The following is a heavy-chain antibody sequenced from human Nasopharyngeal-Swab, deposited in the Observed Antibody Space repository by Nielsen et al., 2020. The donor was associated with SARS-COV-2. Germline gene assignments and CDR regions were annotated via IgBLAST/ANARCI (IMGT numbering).Heavy chain of an antibody. J-gene: IGHJ4*02. Sequence: GGSLRLSCAASGFTFSDYAMSWVRQTPGKGLEWVANIKPDGSEKYYVDSVKGRFTISRDNARNSLYLQINSLRAEDTAMYYCARESVSITTYIDHRGQVTLVTVSS. V-gene: IGHV3-7*03. CDR2: IKPDGSEK. CDR3: ARESVSITTYIDH. D-gene: IGHD3-9*01. CDR1: GFTFSDYA.